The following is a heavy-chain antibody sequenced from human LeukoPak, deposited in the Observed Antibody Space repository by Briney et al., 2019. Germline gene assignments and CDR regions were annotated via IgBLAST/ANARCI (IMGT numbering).Heavy chain of an antibody. D-gene: IGHD4/OR15-4a*01. V-gene: IGHV1-18*01. CDR1: GYTFSDYG. CDR2: ISGHNGNT. Sequence: ASVKVSCKPSGYTFSDYGITWVRQAPGQGIEWMGWISGHNGNTNYAESLQGRVTMTIDTSTSTAYMDLRSLRSDDTAVYYCARVGLVDNEYGFYFYMDVWGEGTTVIVSS. J-gene: IGHJ6*03. CDR3: ARVGLVDNEYGFYFYMDV.